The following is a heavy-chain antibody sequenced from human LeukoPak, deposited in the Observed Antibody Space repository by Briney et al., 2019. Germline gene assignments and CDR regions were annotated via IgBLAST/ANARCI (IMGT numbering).Heavy chain of an antibody. Sequence: SETLSLTCTVSGGSVSSGNLYWSWIQQPPGKGLEWIGYIYYSGSTNYNPSLKSRVTVSADMSKNQFSLKLNSVTAADTAVYYCARGLGPIYFDYWGQGTLVTVSS. CDR2: IYYSGST. D-gene: IGHD3-16*01. CDR1: GGSVSSGNLY. CDR3: ARGLGPIYFDY. J-gene: IGHJ4*02. V-gene: IGHV4-61*01.